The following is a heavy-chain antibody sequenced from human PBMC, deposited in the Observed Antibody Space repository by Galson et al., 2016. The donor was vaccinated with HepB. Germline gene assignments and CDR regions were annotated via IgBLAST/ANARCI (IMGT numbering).Heavy chain of an antibody. CDR2: DSMDGRRK. CDR1: GFASRNYG. CDR3: ARRHEYCPPVGCSVDS. Sequence: SLRLSCAASGFASRNYGMHWVRQAPGKGLEWVAADSMDGRRKWYAESVKGRFTISRDNFNNMLFLQISSLRPDDTAVYFCARRHEYCPPVGCSVDSWGQGTLVSVSS. D-gene: IGHD2/OR15-2a*01. J-gene: IGHJ4*02. V-gene: IGHV3-30*03.